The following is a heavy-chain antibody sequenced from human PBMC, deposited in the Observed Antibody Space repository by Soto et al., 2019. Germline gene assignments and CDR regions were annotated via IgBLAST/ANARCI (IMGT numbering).Heavy chain of an antibody. CDR2: VFRSGSV. D-gene: IGHD1-1*01. V-gene: IGHV4-61*01. J-gene: IGHJ4*02. Sequence: TSETLSLTCNVSGGSMTTGSYFRSLIRQPPGKGLEWIGYVFRSGSVNYSPSFKSRVTISIYTSKNQYSLMLKSVTAADTAVYFCARARNRYFDYWGQGALVTVSS. CDR1: GGSMTTGSYF. CDR3: ARARNRYFDY.